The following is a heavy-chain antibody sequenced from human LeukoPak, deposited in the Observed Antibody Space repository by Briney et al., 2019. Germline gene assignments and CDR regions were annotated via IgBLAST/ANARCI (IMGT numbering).Heavy chain of an antibody. CDR1: GYSFTSYW. CDR2: IYSGDSDT. CDR3: ARTGIAAAGRGLYNWFDP. D-gene: IGHD6-13*01. Sequence: GESLKISCKGSGYSFTSYWIGWVRQMPGKGLEWRGIIYSGDSDTRYSPSFQGQVTISADKSISTAYLQWSSLKASDTAMYYCARTGIAAAGRGLYNWFDPWGQGTLVTVSS. V-gene: IGHV5-51*01. J-gene: IGHJ5*02.